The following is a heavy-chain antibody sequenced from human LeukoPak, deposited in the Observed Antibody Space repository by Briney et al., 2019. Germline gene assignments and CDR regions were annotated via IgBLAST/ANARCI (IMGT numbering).Heavy chain of an antibody. CDR1: GFTFSSYG. CDR3: AKDLYSSSSGGTDY. D-gene: IGHD6-6*01. Sequence: GGSLRLSCAASGFTFSSYGMHSVRQAPGKGLEWVAFIRYDGSNKYYADSVKGRFTISRDNSKNTLYLQMNSLRAEDTAVYYCAKDLYSSSSGGTDYWGQGTLVTVSS. V-gene: IGHV3-30*02. J-gene: IGHJ4*02. CDR2: IRYDGSNK.